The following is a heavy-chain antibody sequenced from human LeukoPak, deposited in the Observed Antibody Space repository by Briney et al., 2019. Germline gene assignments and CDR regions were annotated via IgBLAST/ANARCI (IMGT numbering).Heavy chain of an antibody. V-gene: IGHV4-39*07. CDR1: GGSISSYY. Sequence: SETLSLTCTVSGGSISSYYWGWIRQPPGKGLEWIGSIYYSGSTYYNPSLKSRVTISVDTSKNQFSLKLSSVTAADTAVYYCACQRGVVVAATYYFDYWGQGTLVTVSS. D-gene: IGHD2-15*01. CDR2: IYYSGST. J-gene: IGHJ4*02. CDR3: ACQRGVVVAATYYFDY.